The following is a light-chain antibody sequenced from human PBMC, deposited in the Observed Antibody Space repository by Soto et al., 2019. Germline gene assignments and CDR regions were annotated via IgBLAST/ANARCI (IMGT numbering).Light chain of an antibody. CDR3: QQYGSSHLYT. CDR1: QSVSSSD. J-gene: IGKJ2*01. V-gene: IGKV3-20*01. Sequence: EIVLTQSPGTLSLSPGDRATLSCRASQSVSSSDFAWYQQKAAQAPRLLIYGASSRATGIPDRFSGSGSVTDFTLTISRLEPEDFAVYYCQQYGSSHLYTFGQGTKLES. CDR2: GAS.